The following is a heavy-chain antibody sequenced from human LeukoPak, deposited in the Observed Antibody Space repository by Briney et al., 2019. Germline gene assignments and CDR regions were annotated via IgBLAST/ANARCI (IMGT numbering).Heavy chain of an antibody. J-gene: IGHJ4*02. CDR1: GFTFSSYA. V-gene: IGHV3-23*01. D-gene: IGHD3-22*01. CDR2: ISGSGGST. Sequence: GGSLRLSCAASGFTFSSYAMSWVRQAPGKGLEWVSAISGSGGSTYYADSVKGRFTISRDNSKNTLYLQMNSLRAEDTAVYYGAKDAPDYYESSVSGFAYGGQEPLVTVPS. CDR3: AKDAPDYYESSVSGFAY.